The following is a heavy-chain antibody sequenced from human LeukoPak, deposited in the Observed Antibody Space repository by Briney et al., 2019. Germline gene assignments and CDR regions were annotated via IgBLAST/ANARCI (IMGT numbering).Heavy chain of an antibody. J-gene: IGHJ6*02. D-gene: IGHD4-23*01. CDR3: ARDPRGNPKGGYYYYGMDV. CDR1: GYTLISYG. V-gene: IGHV1-18*01. CDR2: ISASNGNT. Sequence: ASVTVSCKASGYTLISYGISWVRQAPGQGLEWMGWISASNGNTNYAQKLQGRVTMTTDTSTSTAYMELRSLRSDDTAVYYCARDPRGNPKGGYYYYGMDVWGQGTTVTVSS.